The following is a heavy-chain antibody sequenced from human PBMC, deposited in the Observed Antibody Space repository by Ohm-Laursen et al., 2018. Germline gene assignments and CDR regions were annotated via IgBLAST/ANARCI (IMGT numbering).Heavy chain of an antibody. V-gene: IGHV1-69*04. Sequence: SVKVSCKASGGTFSSYAISWVRQAPGQGLEGLGRIIPILGIANYAQKFQGRATITADKSTSTAYMELSSLRSEDTAVYYCARDLGGQWLVGGDHDAFDIWGQGTIVPVSS. CDR1: GGTFSSYA. J-gene: IGHJ3*02. D-gene: IGHD6-19*01. CDR3: ARDLGGQWLVGGDHDAFDI. CDR2: IIPILGIA.